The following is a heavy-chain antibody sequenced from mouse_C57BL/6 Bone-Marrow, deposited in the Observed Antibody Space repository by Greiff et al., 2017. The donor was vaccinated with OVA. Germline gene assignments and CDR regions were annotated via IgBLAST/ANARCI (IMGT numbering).Heavy chain of an antibody. CDR3: TRNYGSSHWYFDV. J-gene: IGHJ1*03. Sequence: VQLQQSGAELVRPGASVTQSCKASGYTFTDYEMHWVKQTPVHGLEWIGAIDPETGGTAYNQKFKGKAILTADKSSSTAYMELRSLTSEDSAVYYCTRNYGSSHWYFDVWGTGTTVTVSS. D-gene: IGHD1-1*01. V-gene: IGHV1-15*01. CDR1: GYTFTDYE. CDR2: IDPETGGT.